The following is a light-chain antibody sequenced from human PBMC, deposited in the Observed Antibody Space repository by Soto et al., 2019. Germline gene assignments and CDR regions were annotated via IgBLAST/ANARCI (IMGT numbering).Light chain of an antibody. CDR3: ATWDDRLSGVV. V-gene: IGLV1-47*01. Sequence: QSVLTQSPSASGTPGQRVTISCSGINSNIGSNYVHWYQQFPGTAPKVLIYRNSQRPSGVPDRFSGSKSGISASLAISGLRSEDGADYFCATWDDRLSGVVFGGGTKVTVL. CDR2: RNS. CDR1: NSNIGSNY. J-gene: IGLJ2*01.